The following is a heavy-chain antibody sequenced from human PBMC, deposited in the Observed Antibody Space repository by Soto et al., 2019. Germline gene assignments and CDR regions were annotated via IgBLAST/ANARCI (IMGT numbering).Heavy chain of an antibody. CDR2: MSHSGGT. CDR1: GGFVNSGNDY. J-gene: IGHJ3*02. CDR3: ARVERGTATTVVDAFDI. Sequence: SETLSLTCAVYGGFVNSGNDYWSWIRQPPGKGLEWIGEMSHSGGTHFNPSLKSRVTISVDTSKNQFSLKMSSVTAADTALYYCARVERGTATTVVDAFDIWGPGTMVTVSS. D-gene: IGHD1-1*01. V-gene: IGHV4-34*01.